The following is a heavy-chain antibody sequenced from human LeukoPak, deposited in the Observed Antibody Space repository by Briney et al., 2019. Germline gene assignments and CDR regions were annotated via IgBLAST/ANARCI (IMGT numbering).Heavy chain of an antibody. V-gene: IGHV3-48*04. Sequence: GGSLRLSCAASGFTVSSNYMNWVRQAPGKGLEWLSYISKGSDTIYYADSVKGRFTISRDNSKNSLYLQMTSLRVDDTAIYFCARDGEFTTHIDHWGQGALVTVSS. CDR1: GFTVSSNY. J-gene: IGHJ4*02. D-gene: IGHD1-26*01. CDR2: ISKGSDTI. CDR3: ARDGEFTTHIDH.